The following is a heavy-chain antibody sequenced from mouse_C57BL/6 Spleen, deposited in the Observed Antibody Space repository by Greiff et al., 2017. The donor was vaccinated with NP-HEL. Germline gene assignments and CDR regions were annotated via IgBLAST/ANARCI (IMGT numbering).Heavy chain of an antibody. CDR2: ILPGSGST. Sequence: QVQLQQSGAELMKPGASVKLSCKAPGYTFTGYWIEWVKQRPGHGLEWIGEILPGSGSTHYNEKFKGKATFTADTSSNTAYMQLSSLTTEDSAIYYCARGIYYYGSSPFDYWGQGTTLTVSS. CDR1: GYTFTGYW. D-gene: IGHD1-1*01. J-gene: IGHJ2*01. CDR3: ARGIYYYGSSPFDY. V-gene: IGHV1-9*01.